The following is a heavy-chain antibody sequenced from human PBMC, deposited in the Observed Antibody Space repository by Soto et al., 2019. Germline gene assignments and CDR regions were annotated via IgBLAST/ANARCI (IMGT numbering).Heavy chain of an antibody. D-gene: IGHD6-13*01. Sequence: GGSLRLSCAASGFTFSSYSMNWVRQAPGKGLEWVSSISSSSSYIYYADSVKGRFTISRDNAKNSLYLQMNSLRAEDTAVYYCARDLEREAAAGFYFDYWGQGTLVTVSS. CDR2: ISSSSSYI. J-gene: IGHJ4*02. CDR1: GFTFSSYS. V-gene: IGHV3-21*01. CDR3: ARDLEREAAAGFYFDY.